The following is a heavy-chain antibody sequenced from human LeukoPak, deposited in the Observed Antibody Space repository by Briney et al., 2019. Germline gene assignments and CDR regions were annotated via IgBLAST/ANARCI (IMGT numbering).Heavy chain of an antibody. CDR3: SRGEAYGSHGY. D-gene: IGHD6-19*01. CDR2: INSGGYST. J-gene: IGHJ4*02. CDR1: GFTFSGYW. Sequence: GGSLRLSCAASGFTFSGYWMHWVRQAPGKGLVWVSRINSGGYSTTYADSVKGRFTISRDNAKNTLYLQMNSLRADDTAVYYCSRGEAYGSHGYWGQGTLVTASS. V-gene: IGHV3-74*01.